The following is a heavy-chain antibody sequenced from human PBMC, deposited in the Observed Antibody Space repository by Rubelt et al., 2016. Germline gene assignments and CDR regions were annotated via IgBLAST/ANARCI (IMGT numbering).Heavy chain of an antibody. CDR3: ARTKTTYGHFDY. Sequence: GESLRLSCAASGFPFSTYAMSWVRQAPGKGLEWVSGISGSGGDTFYADSVKGRFTISRDNSKNTLYLQMNSLRAEDTAVYYCARTKTTYGHFDYWGQGTLVTVSS. CDR2: ISGSGGDT. CDR1: GFPFSTYA. J-gene: IGHJ4*02. D-gene: IGHD2-8*01. V-gene: IGHV3-23*01.